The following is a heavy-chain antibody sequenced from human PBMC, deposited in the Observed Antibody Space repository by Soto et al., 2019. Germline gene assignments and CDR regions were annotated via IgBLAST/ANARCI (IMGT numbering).Heavy chain of an antibody. CDR1: GYTFTSYD. CDR2: MNPSTGNT. Sequence: QVQLVQSGAEVKKPGASVKVSCKASGYTFTSYDIIWVRQATGQGLEWMGWMNPSTGNTDSAEKFQGRLTMTRNTSISTVYMELRSLSFEDTAVYYCARGRIIVAGGFDPWGQGTLVNVSS. V-gene: IGHV1-8*01. D-gene: IGHD6-19*01. CDR3: ARGRIIVAGGFDP. J-gene: IGHJ5*02.